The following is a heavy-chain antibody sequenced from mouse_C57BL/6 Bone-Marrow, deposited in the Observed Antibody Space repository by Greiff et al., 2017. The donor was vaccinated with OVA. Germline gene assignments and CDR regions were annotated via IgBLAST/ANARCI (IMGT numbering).Heavy chain of an antibody. CDR1: GFTFSDYY. J-gene: IGHJ2*01. Sequence: EVHLVESEGGLVQPGSSMKLSCTASGFTFSDYYMAWVRQVPETGLEWVANINYDGSSTYYQDTLKSRFIISRDNAKNILYLQMSSLKSEDTATYYSAREGTLSMRLRRGYYFDYWGQGTTRTVSS. CDR3: AREGTLSMRLRRGYYFDY. CDR2: INYDGSST. V-gene: IGHV5-16*01. D-gene: IGHD2-4*01.